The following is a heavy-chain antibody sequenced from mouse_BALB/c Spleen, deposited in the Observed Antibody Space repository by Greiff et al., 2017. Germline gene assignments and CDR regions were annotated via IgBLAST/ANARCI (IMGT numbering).Heavy chain of an antibody. CDR3: ARGQTTEYYYAMDY. V-gene: IGHV5-6-5*01. D-gene: IGHD1-1*01. CDR2: ISSGGST. CDR1: GFTFSDYY. Sequence: EVKLMESGGGLVKPGGSLKLSCAASGFTFSDYYMYWVRQTPEKRLEWVASISSGGSTYYPDSVKGRFTISRDNARNILYLQMSSLRSEDTAMYYCARGQTTEYYYAMDYWGQGTSVTVSS. J-gene: IGHJ4*01.